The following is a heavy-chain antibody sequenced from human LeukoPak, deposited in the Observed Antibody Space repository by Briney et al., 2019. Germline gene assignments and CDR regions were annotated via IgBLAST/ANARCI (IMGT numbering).Heavy chain of an antibody. D-gene: IGHD4-23*01. V-gene: IGHV1-69*05. CDR2: IIPIFGTA. CDR3: AGSYGGNSFWFDP. CDR1: GGTFSSYA. J-gene: IGHJ5*02. Sequence: GASVKVSCKASGGTFSSYAISWVRQAPGQGLEWMGGIIPIFGTANYAQKFQGRVTITTDESTSTAYMELSSLRSEDTAVYYCAGSYGGNSFWFDPWGQGTLVTVSS.